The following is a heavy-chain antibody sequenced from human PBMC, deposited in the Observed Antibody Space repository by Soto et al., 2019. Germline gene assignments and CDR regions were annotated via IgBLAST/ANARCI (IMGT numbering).Heavy chain of an antibody. V-gene: IGHV3-74*01. Sequence: PGGSLRLSCAASGFTFSSYWMHWVRQAPGKGLVWVSRINSDGSSTSYADSVKGRFTISRDNAKNTLYLQMNGLRAEDTAVYYCARERYFDWLLARGGFDPWGQGTLVTVSS. CDR3: ARERYFDWLLARGGFDP. CDR2: INSDGSST. D-gene: IGHD3-9*01. J-gene: IGHJ5*02. CDR1: GFTFSSYW.